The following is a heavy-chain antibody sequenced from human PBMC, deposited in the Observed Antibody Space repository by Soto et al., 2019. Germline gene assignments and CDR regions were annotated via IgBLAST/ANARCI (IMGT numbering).Heavy chain of an antibody. D-gene: IGHD1-26*01. CDR1: GFTFRDYA. J-gene: IGHJ4*02. V-gene: IGHV3-49*04. CDR2: IRSKAYGEIP. CDR3: TTYSGAAFEY. Sequence: GGSLRLSCTVSGFTFRDYAVNWARQAPGKGLEWVGFIRSKAYGEIPEYAASVKGRFTIFRDDSKAIAYLQMNSLKTEDTAVYYCTTYSGAAFEYWGQGALVTVSS.